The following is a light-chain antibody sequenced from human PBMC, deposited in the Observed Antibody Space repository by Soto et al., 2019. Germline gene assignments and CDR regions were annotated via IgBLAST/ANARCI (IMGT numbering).Light chain of an antibody. J-gene: IGKJ2*01. Sequence: EIVLTQSPGTLSLSPGERATLSCRASQSVSSDYLAWYQQKPGQAPRLLISGASIRATGIPDRFSGSGSGTDSTLTISRPEPEDFAVYSCQQYGTSPYTFGQGTKLEIK. CDR3: QQYGTSPYT. CDR2: GAS. CDR1: QSVSSDY. V-gene: IGKV3-20*01.